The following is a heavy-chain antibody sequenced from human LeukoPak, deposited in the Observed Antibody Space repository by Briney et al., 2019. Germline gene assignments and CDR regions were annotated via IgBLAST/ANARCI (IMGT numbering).Heavy chain of an antibody. D-gene: IGHD2-2*01. CDR2: INHSGST. CDR1: GGSFSGYY. V-gene: IGHV4-34*01. J-gene: IGHJ5*02. Sequence: SETLSLTCAVYGGSFSGYYWSWIRQPPGKGLEWIGEINHSGSTNYNPSLKSRVTISVDTSKNQFSLKLSSVTAADTAVYYCARRKRSGCSSTSCLLSWFDPWGQGTLVTISS. CDR3: ARRKRSGCSSTSCLLSWFDP.